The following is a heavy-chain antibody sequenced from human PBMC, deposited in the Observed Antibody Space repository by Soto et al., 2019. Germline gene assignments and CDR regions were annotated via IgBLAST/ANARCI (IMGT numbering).Heavy chain of an antibody. CDR2: INPNSGGT. D-gene: IGHD6-19*01. J-gene: IGHJ4*02. Sequence: ASVKVSCKASGYTFTGYYMHWLRQAPGQGLEWMGWINPNSGGTNYAQKFQGWVTMTRDTSISTAYMELSRLRSDDTAVYYCARGHYSSDYFDYWGQGTLVTVSS. CDR3: ARGHYSSDYFDY. V-gene: IGHV1-2*04. CDR1: GYTFTGYY.